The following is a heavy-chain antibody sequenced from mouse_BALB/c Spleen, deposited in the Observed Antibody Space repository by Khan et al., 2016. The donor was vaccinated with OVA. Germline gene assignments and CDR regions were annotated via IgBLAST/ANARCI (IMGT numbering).Heavy chain of an antibody. CDR1: GYTFTDYA. CDR2: ISTYSGNT. CDR3: TRPAYDGYYDY. D-gene: IGHD2-3*01. J-gene: IGHJ2*01. V-gene: IGHV1S137*01. Sequence: QVRLQQSGPELVRPGVSVKISCKGSGYTFTDYAMHWVKQSHAKSLEWIGLISTYSGNTNYKQKFKGKATMTVDKSSSTAYMELTRLTSEDSAIXCCTRPAYDGYYDYWGQGTTLTVSS.